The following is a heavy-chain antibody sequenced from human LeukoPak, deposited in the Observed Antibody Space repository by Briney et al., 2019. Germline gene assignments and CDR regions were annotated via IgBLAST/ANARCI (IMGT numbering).Heavy chain of an antibody. J-gene: IGHJ4*02. CDR1: GYTFNTYG. CDR3: ATVVEQLVKGPLGY. Sequence: ASVKVSCKPYGYTFNTYGITWVRQAPGQGLEWMGWISPYNGNTNYARKFQGRVTLTTDTSTSTAYMELRSLRSDDTAVYYCATVVEQLVKGPLGYWGQGTLVTVSS. D-gene: IGHD6-13*01. V-gene: IGHV1-18*01. CDR2: ISPYNGNT.